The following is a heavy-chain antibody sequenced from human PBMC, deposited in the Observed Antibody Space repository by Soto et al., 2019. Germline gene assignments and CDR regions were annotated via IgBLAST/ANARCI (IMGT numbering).Heavy chain of an antibody. CDR3: AWYGDHDAFEI. CDR2: ISWKSGTM. CDR1: GFSFDDYA. J-gene: IGHJ3*02. V-gene: IGHV3-9*01. D-gene: IGHD4-17*01. Sequence: VQLVESGGGLVQPGRSLRLSCAASGFSFDDYAIYWVRQAPGKGLEWVSGISWKSGTMVYADSVKGRFTMSRDNAKYSLYLRMNSLRPEDTALYYCAWYGDHDAFEIWGQGTMVIVSS.